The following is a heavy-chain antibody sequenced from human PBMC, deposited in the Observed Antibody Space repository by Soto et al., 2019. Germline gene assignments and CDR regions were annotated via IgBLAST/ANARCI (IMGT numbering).Heavy chain of an antibody. CDR1: GGSISSSSYY. D-gene: IGHD5-18*01. J-gene: IGHJ4*02. CDR3: VQIPGYSYGPPKVFFDY. CDR2: IYYSGST. Sequence: QLQLQESGPGLVKPSETLSLTCTVSGGSISSSSYYWGWIRQPPGKGLEWIGSIYYSGSTYYNPSLKSRVTISVDTSKNQFSLKLSSVTAADTAVYYCVQIPGYSYGPPKVFFDYWGQGTLVTVSS. V-gene: IGHV4-39*01.